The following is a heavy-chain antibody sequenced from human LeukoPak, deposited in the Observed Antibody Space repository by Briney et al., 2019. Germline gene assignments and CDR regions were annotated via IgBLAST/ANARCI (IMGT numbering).Heavy chain of an antibody. J-gene: IGHJ5*02. Sequence: SETLSLTCAGYGGSFSGDYWSWIRQPPGKGLEWIGEINHSGSTNYNPSLKSRVTIAVDTSKIQFSLKLSSVTAADTAVYYCARGYSSSWSNWFDPWGQGTLVTVSS. D-gene: IGHD6-13*01. CDR2: INHSGST. CDR1: GGSFSGDY. CDR3: ARGYSSSWSNWFDP. V-gene: IGHV4-34*01.